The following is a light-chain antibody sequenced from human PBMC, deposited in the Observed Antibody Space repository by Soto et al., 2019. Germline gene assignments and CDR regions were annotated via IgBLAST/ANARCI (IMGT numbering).Light chain of an antibody. CDR2: DVT. V-gene: IGLV2-14*01. CDR1: SSDVGGYNY. CDR3: SSYTSSSVV. J-gene: IGLJ2*01. Sequence: QSALTQPASVSGSPRQSITISCTGTSSDVGGYNYVSWYQQHPGTAPKLMIYDVTNRPSGVSNRFSGSKSGNTASLTISGLQAEDEADYYCSSYTSSSVVFGGGTKLTVL.